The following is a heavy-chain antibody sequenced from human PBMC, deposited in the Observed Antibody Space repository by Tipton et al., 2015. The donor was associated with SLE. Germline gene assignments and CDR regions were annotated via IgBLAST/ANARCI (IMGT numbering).Heavy chain of an antibody. V-gene: IGHV3-9*01. CDR2: ISWNSGSI. CDR1: GFTFDDYA. CDR3: ARDRLTILGLVIDGNYYYYYGMDV. Sequence: YLRLSCAASGFTFDDYAMHWVRQAPGKGLEWVTGISWNSGSIGYADSVKGRFTISRDNAKNSLYLQMNGLRAEDTAIYYCARDRLTILGLVIDGNYYYYYGMDVWGQGTTVTVSS. D-gene: IGHD3/OR15-3a*01. J-gene: IGHJ6*02.